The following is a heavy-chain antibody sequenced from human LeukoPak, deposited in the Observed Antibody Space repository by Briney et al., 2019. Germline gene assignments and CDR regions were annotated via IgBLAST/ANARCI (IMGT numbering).Heavy chain of an antibody. CDR2: FDPEDGET. CDR3: ARRTLTIRTFDI. J-gene: IGHJ3*02. V-gene: IGHV1-24*01. Sequence: ASVKVSCKVSGYTLTELSMHWVRQAPGKGLEWMGGFDPEDGETIYAQKFQGRVTITRNISISTAYMELSSLRSEDTAVYYCARRTLTIRTFDIWGQGTMVTVSS. D-gene: IGHD3-3*01. CDR1: GYTLTELS.